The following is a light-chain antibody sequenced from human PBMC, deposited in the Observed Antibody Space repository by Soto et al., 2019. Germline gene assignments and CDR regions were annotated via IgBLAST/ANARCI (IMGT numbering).Light chain of an antibody. Sequence: EIVMTQSPATLSVSPRERATLSCRASQTVWSTLAWYQQRPGQAPRLLIYGASTRATGIPARFSGSGSGTEFTLCISSLQSEDFAVYYCLQYNKWPLTFGGGTKVEIK. V-gene: IGKV3-15*01. J-gene: IGKJ4*01. CDR2: GAS. CDR1: QTVWST. CDR3: LQYNKWPLT.